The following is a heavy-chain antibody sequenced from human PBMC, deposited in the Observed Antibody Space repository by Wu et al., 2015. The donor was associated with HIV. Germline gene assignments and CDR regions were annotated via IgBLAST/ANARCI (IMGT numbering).Heavy chain of an antibody. CDR1: GYTFTDYY. CDR3: ARDGGRGYNYASLDY. V-gene: IGHV1-46*01. J-gene: IGHJ4*02. CDR2: INPSGGST. D-gene: IGHD5-18*01. Sequence: VQLVQSGAEVKKPGATVKISCKVSGYTFTDYYMHWVQQAPGQGLEWMGIINPSGGSTTYTQKFQDRVTMTRDTSTSTVYMKLSGLRSEDTAIYYCARDGGRGYNYASLDYWGQGTLVTVSS.